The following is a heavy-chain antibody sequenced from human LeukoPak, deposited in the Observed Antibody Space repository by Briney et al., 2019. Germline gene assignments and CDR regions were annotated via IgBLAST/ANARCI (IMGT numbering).Heavy chain of an antibody. V-gene: IGHV3-7*01. D-gene: IGHD6-19*01. CDR3: ARRSVAGSLDY. Sequence: GGSLRLSCAASGFTFSTFAMIWVRQAPGKGLEWVANTKEDGGEKYYVDSVKGRFTISRDNAENSLYLQMNSLRAEDTAVYYCARRSVAGSLDYWGQGTLVTVSS. CDR1: GFTFSTFA. J-gene: IGHJ4*02. CDR2: TKEDGGEK.